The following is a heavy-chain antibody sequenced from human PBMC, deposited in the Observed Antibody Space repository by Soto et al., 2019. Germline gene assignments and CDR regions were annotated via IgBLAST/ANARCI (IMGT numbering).Heavy chain of an antibody. CDR1: GYAFTTYG. Sequence: QVYLVQSGAEVKKPWASVKVSCQGSGYAFTTYGITWVRQAPGQGLDWMGWISAHNGNTNYAQKLQGRVTVTRDTSTSAAYMERRSLRYDDTSANYGARGRYGDYWGQGALVTVSS. CDR3: ARGRYGDY. V-gene: IGHV1-18*01. CDR2: ISAHNGNT. D-gene: IGHD1-1*01. J-gene: IGHJ4*02.